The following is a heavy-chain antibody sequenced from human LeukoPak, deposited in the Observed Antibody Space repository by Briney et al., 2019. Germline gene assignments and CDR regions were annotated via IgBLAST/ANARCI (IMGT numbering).Heavy chain of an antibody. V-gene: IGHV3-11*01. J-gene: IGHJ4*02. CDR2: IISSGSTI. CDR3: ARAAGGSIMIIDY. Sequence: GGSLRLSCAASGFTFSDYYMSWIRQAPGNGLEWVSYIISSGSTISYADSVKGRFTISRDNAKNSLYLQMNSLRAEDTAVYYCARAAGGSIMIIDYWGQGTLVTVSS. CDR1: GFTFSDYY. D-gene: IGHD3-16*01.